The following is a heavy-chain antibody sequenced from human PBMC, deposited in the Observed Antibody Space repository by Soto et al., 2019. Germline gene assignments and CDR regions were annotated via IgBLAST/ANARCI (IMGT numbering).Heavy chain of an antibody. CDR2: ITGSTSTT. V-gene: IGHV3-23*01. CDR1: RFTFSTYA. Sequence: GGSLRLSCAASRFTFSTYAMSWVRQAPGKGLEWVSEITGSTSTTYYADSVRGRFIISRDNSKNTLHLQMNSLRAEDTAVYYCAKDTSSSPYYMDVWGKGTTVTVSS. D-gene: IGHD2-2*01. CDR3: AKDTSSSPYYMDV. J-gene: IGHJ6*03.